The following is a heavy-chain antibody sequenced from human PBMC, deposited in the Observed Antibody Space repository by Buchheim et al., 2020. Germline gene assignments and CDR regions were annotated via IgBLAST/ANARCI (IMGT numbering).Heavy chain of an antibody. V-gene: IGHV3-48*03. CDR3: ASFGPRLYYDILTGYQDGMDV. Sequence: EVQLVESGGGLVQPGGSLRLSCAASGFTFSSYEMNWVRQAPGKGLEWVSYISSSGSTIYYADSVKGRFTISRDNAKNSLYLQMNSLRAEDTAVYYCASFGPRLYYDILTGYQDGMDVWGQGTT. CDR1: GFTFSSYE. CDR2: ISSSGSTI. J-gene: IGHJ6*02. D-gene: IGHD3-9*01.